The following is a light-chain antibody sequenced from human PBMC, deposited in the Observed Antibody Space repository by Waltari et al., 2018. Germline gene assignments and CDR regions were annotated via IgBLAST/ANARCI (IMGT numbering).Light chain of an antibody. CDR3: QHYVRLPAT. Sequence: EIVLTQSPGILSLSPGERATFSCRASQSVSRALAWYPQKPGQAPRLLIYGASSRAAGIPDRFSGGGSGTDFSLTISRLEPEDFAVYYCQHYVRLPATFGQGTKVEIK. CDR2: GAS. V-gene: IGKV3-20*01. CDR1: QSVSRA. J-gene: IGKJ1*01.